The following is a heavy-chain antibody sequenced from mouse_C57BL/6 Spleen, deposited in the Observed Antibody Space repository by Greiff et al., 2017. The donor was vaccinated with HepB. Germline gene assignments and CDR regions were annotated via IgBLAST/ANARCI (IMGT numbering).Heavy chain of an antibody. D-gene: IGHD1-1*01. CDR2: IYPRSGNT. CDR3: ARYYYGSSDVDC. V-gene: IGHV1-81*01. Sequence: QVQLQQSGAELARPGASVKLSCKASGYTFTSYGISWVKQRTGQGLEWIGEIYPRSGNTYYNEKFKGKATLTADKSSSTAYMELRSLTSEDSAVYFCARYYYGSSDVDCWGPGTTLTVST. J-gene: IGHJ2*01. CDR1: GYTFTSYG.